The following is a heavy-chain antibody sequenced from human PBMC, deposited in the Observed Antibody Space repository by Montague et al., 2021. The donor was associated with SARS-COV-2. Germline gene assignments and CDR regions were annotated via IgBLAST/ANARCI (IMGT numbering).Heavy chain of an antibody. V-gene: IGHV4-4*07. Sequence: SETLSLTCAVSGGSISSYYWSWIRQPAGKGLEWIWRIYLSGSTKYNPTLKSRVTMSVNTSKNQFYLKLSSITVADTAVYYCARDDMTRLFMFYYYGMDAWGQGTTVTVSS. D-gene: IGHD4-11*01. CDR2: IYLSGST. J-gene: IGHJ6*02. CDR1: GGSISSYY. CDR3: ARDDMTRLFMFYYYGMDA.